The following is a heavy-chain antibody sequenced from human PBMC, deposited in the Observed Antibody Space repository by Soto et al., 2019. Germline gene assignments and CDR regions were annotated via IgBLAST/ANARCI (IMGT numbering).Heavy chain of an antibody. V-gene: IGHV3-48*02. CDR2: IRSSGTPK. D-gene: IGHD6-19*01. CDR3: ARGGSDDSGWLHY. J-gene: IGHJ4*02. CDR1: GFTFSSYS. Sequence: EVQLVESGGSLVQPGGSLRLSCSASGFTFSSYSLNWVRQAPGKGLEWVAHIRSSGTPKHYADSVRGRFTISRDNAEKSRFWQMNRLRDEDTAVYYCARGGSDDSGWLHYWALGPLVTVSP.